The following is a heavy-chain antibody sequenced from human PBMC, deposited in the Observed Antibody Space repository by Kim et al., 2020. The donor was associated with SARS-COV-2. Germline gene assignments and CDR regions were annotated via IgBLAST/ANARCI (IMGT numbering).Heavy chain of an antibody. CDR2: IYNGGST. D-gene: IGHD4-17*01. CDR3: ASQYYGDYVDY. J-gene: IGHJ4*02. CDR1: GGSISSSSYC. V-gene: IGHV4-39*01. Sequence: SETLSLTCGVSGGSISSSSYCWGWIRQPPGMGLEWIASIYNGGSTYYNPSLKSRVTISVDTSKNQFSLKLSSVTAADTAVYYCASQYYGDYVDYWGQGT.